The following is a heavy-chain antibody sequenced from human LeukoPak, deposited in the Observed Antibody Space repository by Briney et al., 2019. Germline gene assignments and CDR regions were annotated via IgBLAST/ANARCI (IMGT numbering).Heavy chain of an antibody. CDR1: GFTFSSYG. D-gene: IGHD5-12*01. V-gene: IGHV3-33*01. Sequence: AGGSLRLSCAASGFTFSSYGMHWVRQAPGKGLEWVAVIWSDGTNKFYADSVKGRFTISRDNSKNTMYMQMNSLRADDTAVYYCARAPSGYVYFDYWGQGTPVTVSS. J-gene: IGHJ4*02. CDR3: ARAPSGYVYFDY. CDR2: IWSDGTNK.